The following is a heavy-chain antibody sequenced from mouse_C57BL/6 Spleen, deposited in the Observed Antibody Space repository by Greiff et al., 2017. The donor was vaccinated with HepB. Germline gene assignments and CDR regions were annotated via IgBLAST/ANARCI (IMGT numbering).Heavy chain of an antibody. D-gene: IGHD2-5*01. V-gene: IGHV1-64*01. J-gene: IGHJ1*03. Sequence: QVQLKQPGAELVKPGASVKLSCKASGYTFTSYWMHWVKQRPGQGLEWIGMIHPNSGSTNYNEKFKSKATLTVDKSSSTAYMQLSSLTSEDSAVYYCARGYSNYEGWYFDVWGTGTTVTVSS. CDR2: IHPNSGST. CDR1: GYTFTSYW. CDR3: ARGYSNYEGWYFDV.